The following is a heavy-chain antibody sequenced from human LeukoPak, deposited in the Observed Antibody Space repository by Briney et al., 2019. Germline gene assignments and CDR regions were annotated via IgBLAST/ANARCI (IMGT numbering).Heavy chain of an antibody. J-gene: IGHJ5*02. CDR2: ISYDGSNK. CDR1: GFTFSTYA. V-gene: IGHV3-30-3*01. D-gene: IGHD2-2*01. CDR3: ARNGIYQLHWVWFDP. Sequence: GGSLRLSCAASGFTFSTYAVTWVRQAPGKGLEWVAVISYDGSNKYYADSVKGRFTISRDNSKNTLYLQMNSLRAEDTAVYYCARNGIYQLHWVWFDPWGQGTLVTVSS.